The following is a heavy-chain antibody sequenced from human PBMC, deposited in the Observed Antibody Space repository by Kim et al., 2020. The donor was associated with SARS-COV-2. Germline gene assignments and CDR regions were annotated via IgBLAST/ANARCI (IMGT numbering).Heavy chain of an antibody. J-gene: IGHJ4*02. D-gene: IGHD2-2*01. V-gene: IGHV3-30*18. CDR1: GFTFSSYG. CDR2: ISYDGSNK. Sequence: GGSLRLSCAASGFTFSSYGMHWVRQAPGKGLEWVAVISYDGSNKYYADSVKGRFTISRDNSKNTLYLQMNSLRAEDTAVYYCAKSGVGGSTSAFDYWGQG. CDR3: AKSGVGGSTSAFDY.